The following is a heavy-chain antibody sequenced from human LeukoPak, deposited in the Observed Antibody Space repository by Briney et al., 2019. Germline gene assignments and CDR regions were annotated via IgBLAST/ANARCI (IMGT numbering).Heavy chain of an antibody. D-gene: IGHD6-6*01. V-gene: IGHV3-69-1*01. Sequence: GGSLRLSCAASGFTFSTAWMSWVRQAPGKGLEWVSSISSSNVIYYADSVKGRFTISRDTAENSVYLQMNSLRAEDTAVYYCAREGEYSSSSWGGIDYWGHGTLVTVSS. J-gene: IGHJ4*01. CDR3: AREGEYSSSSWGGIDY. CDR2: ISSSNVI. CDR1: GFTFSTAW.